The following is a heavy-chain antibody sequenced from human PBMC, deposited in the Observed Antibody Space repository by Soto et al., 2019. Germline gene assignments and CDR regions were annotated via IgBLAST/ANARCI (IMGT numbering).Heavy chain of an antibody. J-gene: IGHJ4*02. CDR1: GGSFIGYY. CDR2: INHSGST. V-gene: IGHV4-34*01. Sequence: SETLSLTCAVYGGSFIGYYWSWIRQPPGKGLEWIGEINHSGSTNYNPSLKSRVTISVDTSKNQFSLKLSSVTAADTAVYYCARGAEYYYGSGSSCFDYWGQGTLVTVSS. CDR3: ARGAEYYYGSGSSCFDY. D-gene: IGHD3-10*01.